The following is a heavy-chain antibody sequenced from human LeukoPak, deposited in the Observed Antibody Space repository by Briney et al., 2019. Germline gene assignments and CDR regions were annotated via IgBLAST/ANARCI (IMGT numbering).Heavy chain of an antibody. CDR2: INPSSGST. J-gene: IGHJ6*02. D-gene: IGHD3-10*01. Sequence: ASVKVSCKASGYSFTSYYMHWVRQAPGQGLEWMGIINPSSGSTSYAQKFQGRVTMTRDTSTSTLYMQLSSLRSEDTAVYYCARAMVRGVIGLSYGMDVWGQGTTVTVSS. CDR1: GYSFTSYY. CDR3: ARAMVRGVIGLSYGMDV. V-gene: IGHV1-46*01.